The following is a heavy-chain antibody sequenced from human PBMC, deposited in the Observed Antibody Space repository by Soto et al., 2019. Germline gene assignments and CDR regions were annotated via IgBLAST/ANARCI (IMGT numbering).Heavy chain of an antibody. D-gene: IGHD3-10*01. V-gene: IGHV3-21*01. CDR1: GFTFSSYS. CDR2: ISSSSSYI. J-gene: IGHJ2*01. Sequence: EVQLVESGGGLVKPGGSLRLSCAASGFTFSSYSMNWVRQAPGKGLEWVSSISSSSSYIYYADSVKGRFTISRDNAKNPLYLQMTSLRAEDTAVYYCARVGGSPFWYFDLWGRGTLVTLSS. CDR3: ARVGGSPFWYFDL.